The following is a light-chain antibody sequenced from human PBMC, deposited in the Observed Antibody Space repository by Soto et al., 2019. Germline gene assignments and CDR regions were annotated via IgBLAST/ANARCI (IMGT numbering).Light chain of an antibody. Sequence: QSVLTQPPSAARAPGQSVTISCTGTSSDVGGYNYVSWYQQHPGKAPKLMIYEVSKRPSGVPDRFSGSKSGNTASLTVSGLQAEDEADYYCSSYAGSNNFVVFGTGTKVTV. J-gene: IGLJ1*01. V-gene: IGLV2-8*01. CDR2: EVS. CDR3: SSYAGSNNFVV. CDR1: SSDVGGYNY.